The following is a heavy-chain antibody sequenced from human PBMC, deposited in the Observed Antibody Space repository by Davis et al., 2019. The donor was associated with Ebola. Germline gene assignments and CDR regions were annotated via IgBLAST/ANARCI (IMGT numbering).Heavy chain of an antibody. CDR2: ISSSSSTI. J-gene: IGHJ4*02. Sequence: GGSLRLSCAASGFTFSSYSMNWVRQAPGKGLEWVSYISSSSSTIYYADSVKGRFTISRDNAKNPLYLQMNSLRDEDTAVYYCARDRGDLAIPFDYWGQGTLVTVSS. V-gene: IGHV3-48*02. CDR3: ARDRGDLAIPFDY. D-gene: IGHD2-21*01. CDR1: GFTFSSYS.